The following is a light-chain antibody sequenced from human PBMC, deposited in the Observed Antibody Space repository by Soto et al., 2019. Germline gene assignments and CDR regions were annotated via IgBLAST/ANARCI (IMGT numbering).Light chain of an antibody. CDR2: DVS. CDR3: SSSTNSSTRYV. CDR1: SSDVGGYNY. J-gene: IGLJ1*01. V-gene: IGLV2-14*01. Sequence: QSALTQPASVSGSPGQSITISCTGTSSDVGGYNYVSWYQQHPGKAPKLMIYDVSNRPSGVSNRFSGSKSGNTASLTISGLQAEDEAVYYGSSSTNSSTRYVFGTGTKVTGL.